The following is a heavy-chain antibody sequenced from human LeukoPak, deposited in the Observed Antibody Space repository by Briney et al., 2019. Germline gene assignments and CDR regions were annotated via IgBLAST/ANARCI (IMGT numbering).Heavy chain of an antibody. Sequence: GGSLRLSCAASGFTFSSYAMSWVRQAPGKGLEWVSGIFGSGGSAHYADSVKGRFTISRDNSKNTVYLQMDSLRVEDTAIYYCAKTTTGYSSGRYPAWPIDYWGQGTLVTVSS. CDR3: AKTTTGYSSGRYPAWPIDY. CDR1: GFTFSSYA. CDR2: IFGSGGSA. D-gene: IGHD2-15*01. V-gene: IGHV3-23*01. J-gene: IGHJ4*02.